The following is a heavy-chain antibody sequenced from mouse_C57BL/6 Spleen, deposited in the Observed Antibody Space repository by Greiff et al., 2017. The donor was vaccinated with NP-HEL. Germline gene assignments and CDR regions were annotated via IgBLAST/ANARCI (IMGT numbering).Heavy chain of an antibody. J-gene: IGHJ3*01. CDR3: AREVLDSSGTFAY. D-gene: IGHD3-2*02. V-gene: IGHV1-42*01. CDR2: INPSTGGT. CDR1: GYSFTGYY. Sequence: VQLQQSGPELVKPGASVKISCKASGYSFTGYYMNWVKQSPEKSLEWIGEINPSTGGTTYNQKFKAKATLTVDKSSSTAYMQLKSLTSEDSAVYYCAREVLDSSGTFAYWGQGTLVTVSA.